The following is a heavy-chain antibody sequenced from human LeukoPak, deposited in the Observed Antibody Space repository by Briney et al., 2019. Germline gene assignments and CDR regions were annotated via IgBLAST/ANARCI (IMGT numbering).Heavy chain of an antibody. CDR1: GFTFSSYA. CDR2: ISYDGSNK. V-gene: IGHV3-30*04. Sequence: PGGSLRLSCAASGFTFSSYAMHWVRQAPGKGLEWVAVISYDGSNKCYADSVKGRFTISRDNSKNTLYLQMNSLRAEDTAVYYCARDPLDIVVVPAAMGGYYFDYWDQGTLVTVSS. J-gene: IGHJ4*02. CDR3: ARDPLDIVVVPAAMGGYYFDY. D-gene: IGHD2-2*01.